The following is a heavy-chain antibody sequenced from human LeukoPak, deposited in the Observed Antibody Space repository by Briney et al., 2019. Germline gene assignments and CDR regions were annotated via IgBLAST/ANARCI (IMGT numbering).Heavy chain of an antibody. Sequence: SSETLSLTCTVSGGSINTYYWSWIRQPPGKGLEFIGYIYSSGTTDYNPSLKSRVVISIDTSGSQFSLKMTSVTAADTAVYYCARRGTPYYYYYMDVWGKGTTVTVS. D-gene: IGHD3-16*01. CDR3: ARRGTPYYYYYMDV. CDR1: GGSINTYY. CDR2: IYSSGTT. V-gene: IGHV4-59*08. J-gene: IGHJ6*03.